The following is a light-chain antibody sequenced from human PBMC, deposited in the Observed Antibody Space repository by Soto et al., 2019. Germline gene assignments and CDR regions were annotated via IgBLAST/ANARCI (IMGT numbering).Light chain of an antibody. CDR3: SSYTTSATWV. V-gene: IGLV2-14*01. J-gene: IGLJ3*02. Sequence: QSVLTQPASVSGSPGQSITMSCTGTGSDIGVYNYVSWYQHHPGKAPQLIIYEATDRPSGVSDRFSGSKSGNTASLTISGLQAEDEADYYCSSYTTSATWVFGGGTKLTVL. CDR2: EAT. CDR1: GSDIGVYNY.